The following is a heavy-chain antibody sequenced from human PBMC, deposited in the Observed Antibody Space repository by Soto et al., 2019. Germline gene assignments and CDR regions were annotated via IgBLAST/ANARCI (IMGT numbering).Heavy chain of an antibody. Sequence: GGTLRLACAASGFTCSSYGMHWVRHAPGKGLEWVAVISYDGSNKYYADSVKGRFTISRDNSKNTLYLQMNSLRAEDTAVYYCAKCYGFFGVLRSPCGMVFWGTGTSVTVSS. J-gene: IGHJ6*04. CDR1: GFTCSSYG. D-gene: IGHD3-3*01. V-gene: IGHV3-30*18. CDR2: ISYDGSNK. CDR3: AKCYGFFGVLRSPCGMVF.